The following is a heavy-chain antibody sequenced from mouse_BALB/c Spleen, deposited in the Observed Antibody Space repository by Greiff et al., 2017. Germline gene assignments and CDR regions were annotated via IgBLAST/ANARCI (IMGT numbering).Heavy chain of an antibody. J-gene: IGHJ3*01. CDR2: INPSTGYT. Sequence: QVQLQQSGAELMKPGASVKMSCKASGYTFTSYWMHWVKQRPGQGLEWIGYINPSTGYTEYNQKFKDKATLTADKSSSTAYMQLSSLTSEDSAVYYCARPYRYDGFAYWGQGTLVTVSA. CDR3: ARPYRYDGFAY. CDR1: GYTFTSYW. V-gene: IGHV1S26*01. D-gene: IGHD2-14*01.